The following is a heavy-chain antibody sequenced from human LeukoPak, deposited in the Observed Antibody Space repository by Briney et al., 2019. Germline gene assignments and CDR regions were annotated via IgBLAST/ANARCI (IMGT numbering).Heavy chain of an antibody. D-gene: IGHD3-22*01. CDR1: GFSFSSYA. CDR2: ISGSGGST. Sequence: GGSLGLSCAASGFSFSSYAMTWVRQAPGKGLEWVSAISGSGGSTYYADSVKGRFTISRDNSKNTLYLQMNSLRAEDTAVYYCAKDQDYYDSVDAFDIWGQGTMVTVSS. V-gene: IGHV3-23*01. J-gene: IGHJ3*02. CDR3: AKDQDYYDSVDAFDI.